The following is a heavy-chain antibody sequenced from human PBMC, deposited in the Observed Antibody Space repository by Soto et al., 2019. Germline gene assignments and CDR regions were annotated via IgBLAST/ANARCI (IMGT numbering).Heavy chain of an antibody. V-gene: IGHV1-69*01. CDR2: IIPIFGTA. D-gene: IGHD3-16*02. Sequence: QVQLVQSGAEVKKPGSSVKVSCKASGGTFSSYAISWVRQAPGQGLEWMGGIIPIFGTANYAQKFQSSVTITADESKSTGYMVMSSLRSEDTAVNYCARIHVRGNYRNSFDYWGQGTLVTVSS. J-gene: IGHJ4*02. CDR1: GGTFSSYA. CDR3: ARIHVRGNYRNSFDY.